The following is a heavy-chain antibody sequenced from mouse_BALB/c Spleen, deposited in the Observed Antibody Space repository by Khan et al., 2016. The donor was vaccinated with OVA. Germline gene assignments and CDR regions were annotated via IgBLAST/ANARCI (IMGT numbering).Heavy chain of an antibody. CDR1: GYTFTNYG. CDR2: INTYTGEP. Sequence: QIQLVQSGPELKKPGETVKISCKASGYTFTNYGMNWVKQAPGKGLKWMGWINTYTGEPTYADDFKGRFVFSLDTSASTAYLQISNLKNEDMATYFCARIASYWYLDFWGEGTTVTVSS. V-gene: IGHV9-1*02. CDR3: ARIASYWYLDF. J-gene: IGHJ1*01.